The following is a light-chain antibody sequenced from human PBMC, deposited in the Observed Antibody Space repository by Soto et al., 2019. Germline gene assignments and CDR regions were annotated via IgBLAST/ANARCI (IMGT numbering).Light chain of an antibody. CDR3: QQYNNWPPIT. V-gene: IGKV3D-15*01. J-gene: IGKJ5*01. CDR1: QSVSSN. Sequence: EIVMTQSPATLSVSPGERATLSCRASQSVSSNLAWYQQKPGQAPTRLIYVASTRATGIPARFSGSGSGTEFTLTISSLQSEDFAVYYCQQYNNWPPITFGQGTRLEIK. CDR2: VAS.